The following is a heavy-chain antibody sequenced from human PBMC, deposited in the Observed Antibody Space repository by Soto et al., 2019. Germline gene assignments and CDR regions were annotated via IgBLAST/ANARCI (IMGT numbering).Heavy chain of an antibody. CDR2: LNPSPGST. CDR3: AGDILSPSPDY. J-gene: IGHJ4*02. CDR1: GNTFPTYA. Sequence: GASVKVSCKTSGNTFPTYAMHWVRQAPGQGLEWMGILNPSPGSTVYAQKFQGRVTLTRDTSTTTFYMELSSLTSEDTAVYFCAGDILSPSPDYWGQGTLVTVGS. V-gene: IGHV1-46*03. D-gene: IGHD3-9*01.